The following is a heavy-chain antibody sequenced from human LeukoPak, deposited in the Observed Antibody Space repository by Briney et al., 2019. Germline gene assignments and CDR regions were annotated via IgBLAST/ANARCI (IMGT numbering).Heavy chain of an antibody. Sequence: GRSLRLSCAASGFMFSSYGMLWVRQAPGKGLEWVAVISYDGSDKYHADSVKGRFTISRDNSKYTVYLQMNSLRAEDTAVYYCAKRGLTYYYDYWGQGTLVTVSS. CDR2: ISYDGSDK. V-gene: IGHV3-30*18. CDR3: AKRGLTYYYDY. D-gene: IGHD1-20*01. CDR1: GFMFSSYG. J-gene: IGHJ4*02.